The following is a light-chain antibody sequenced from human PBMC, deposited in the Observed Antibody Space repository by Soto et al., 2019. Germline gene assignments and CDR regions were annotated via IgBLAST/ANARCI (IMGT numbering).Light chain of an antibody. V-gene: IGKV1-12*01. CDR2: AAS. J-gene: IGKJ3*01. CDR3: QHATV. CDR1: QPVTHW. Sequence: DIRMNQFPSSVSASVGDRVTITCRADQPVTHWLAWYQHKPGKAPRLLLYAASGLYSGVPSRFSGGGSGTDYTLTISGLQPEDFATYYCQHATVFCPGTTVESK.